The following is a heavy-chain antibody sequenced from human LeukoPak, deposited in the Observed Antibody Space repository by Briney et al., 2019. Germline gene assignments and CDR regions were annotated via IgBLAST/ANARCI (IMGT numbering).Heavy chain of an antibody. D-gene: IGHD6-19*01. CDR1: GFTFSSYW. Sequence: GGSLRLSCAASGFTFSSYWMTWVRQAPGKGLEWVANIKRDGSEEFYVDSAKGRFTISRDNAKNSLYLQMNSLRAEDTAVYYCARRDSSGWYYFDYWGQGTLVTASS. J-gene: IGHJ4*02. CDR3: ARRDSSGWYYFDY. CDR2: IKRDGSEE. V-gene: IGHV3-7*01.